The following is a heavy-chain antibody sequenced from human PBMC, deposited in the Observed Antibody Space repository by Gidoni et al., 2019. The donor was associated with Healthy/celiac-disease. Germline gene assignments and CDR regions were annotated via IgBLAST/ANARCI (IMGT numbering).Heavy chain of an antibody. V-gene: IGHV3-21*01. CDR1: GFTFSSYS. CDR3: ARSRDADYDSSGYLVAY. D-gene: IGHD3-22*01. CDR2: ISSSSSYI. J-gene: IGHJ4*02. Sequence: EVQLVESGGGLVKPGGSLRLSCAASGFTFSSYSMNWVRQAPGKGLEWVSSISSSSSYIYYADSVKGRFTISRDNAKNSLYLQMNSLRAEDTAVYYCARSRDADYDSSGYLVAYWGQGTLVTVSS.